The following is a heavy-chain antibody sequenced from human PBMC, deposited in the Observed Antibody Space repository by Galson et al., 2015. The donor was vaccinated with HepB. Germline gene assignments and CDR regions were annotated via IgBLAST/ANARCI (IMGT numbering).Heavy chain of an antibody. Sequence: SLRLSCAASGFTVSGSAMHWVRQASGKGLEWVGRIRSKANSYAKAYAASVKGRFTISRDDSKNTAYLQMNSLETEDTAVYYCTSVWNYYDTSDEYLFDYWGRGTLVTVSS. CDR1: GFTVSGSA. CDR3: TSVWNYYDTSDEYLFDY. CDR2: IRSKANSYAK. J-gene: IGHJ4*02. V-gene: IGHV3-73*01. D-gene: IGHD3-22*01.